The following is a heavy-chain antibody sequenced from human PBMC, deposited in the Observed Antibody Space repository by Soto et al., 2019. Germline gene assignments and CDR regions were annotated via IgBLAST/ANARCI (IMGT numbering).Heavy chain of an antibody. D-gene: IGHD3-10*01. Sequence: ASVKVSCKASGGTFSSYTISWVRQAPGQGLEWMGRIIPILGIANYAQKFQGRVTITADKSTSTAYMELSSLRSEDTAVYYCARDVGYYGSGSYYNFGYWGQGTLVTVSS. CDR1: GGTFSSYT. CDR3: ARDVGYYGSGSYYNFGY. CDR2: IIPILGIA. J-gene: IGHJ4*02. V-gene: IGHV1-69*04.